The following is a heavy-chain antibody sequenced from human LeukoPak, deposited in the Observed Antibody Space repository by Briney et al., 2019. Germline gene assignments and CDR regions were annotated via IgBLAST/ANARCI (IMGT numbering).Heavy chain of an antibody. J-gene: IGHJ4*02. Sequence: GGSLRLSCAASGFTFSSYAMHWVRQAPGKGLEWVAVISYDGSNKYYADSVKGRFTISRDNSKNTLYLQMNSLRAEDTAVYYCARVRYYYDSSGYQVYFDYWGQGTLVTVSS. CDR2: ISYDGSNK. V-gene: IGHV3-30-3*01. CDR1: GFTFSSYA. D-gene: IGHD3-22*01. CDR3: ARVRYYYDSSGYQVYFDY.